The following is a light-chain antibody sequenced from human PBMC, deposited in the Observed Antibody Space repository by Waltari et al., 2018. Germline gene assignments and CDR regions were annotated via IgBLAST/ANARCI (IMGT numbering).Light chain of an antibody. CDR1: QSISSW. Sequence: DIQMTQSPSTLSASVGDRVTITCRASQSISSWFAWFQKKPGKAPKLLIYKATTLESGVPARFSGSGSGTEFTLTITSLQPDDFATYYCQQYNSHLLTFGGGTKVEIK. V-gene: IGKV1-5*03. CDR2: KAT. J-gene: IGKJ4*01. CDR3: QQYNSHLLT.